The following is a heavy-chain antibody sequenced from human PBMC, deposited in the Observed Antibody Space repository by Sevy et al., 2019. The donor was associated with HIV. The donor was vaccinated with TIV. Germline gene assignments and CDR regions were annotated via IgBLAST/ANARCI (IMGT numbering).Heavy chain of an antibody. CDR2: ISGSDGTT. J-gene: IGHJ6*02. D-gene: IGHD4-17*01. CDR1: GFTFSDYY. V-gene: IGHV3-11*01. Sequence: GGSLRLSCAASGFTFSDYYMSWIRQAPGKGLEWVSYISGSDGTTFYADSVKGRFTISRDNAKNSLYLQMNSLRAVDTAMYYCARDHVKDGDFGDYYYYAMDVWGQGTTVTVSS. CDR3: ARDHVKDGDFGDYYYYAMDV.